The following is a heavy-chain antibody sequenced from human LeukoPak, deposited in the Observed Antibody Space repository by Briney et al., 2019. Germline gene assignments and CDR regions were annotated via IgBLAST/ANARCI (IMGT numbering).Heavy chain of an antibody. CDR2: ISGSGGST. Sequence: GGSLRLSCAASGFTFSSYAMSWVRQAPGKGLEGVSAISGSGGSTYYADSVKGRFTISRDNSKNTMYLQMNSLRAEDTAVYYCAKAGNWNYREYFDYWGQGTLVTVSS. D-gene: IGHD1-7*01. CDR3: AKAGNWNYREYFDY. V-gene: IGHV3-23*01. CDR1: GFTFSSYA. J-gene: IGHJ4*02.